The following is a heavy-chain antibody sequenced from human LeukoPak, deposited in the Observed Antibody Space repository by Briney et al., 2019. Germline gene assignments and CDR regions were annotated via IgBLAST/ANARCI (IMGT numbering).Heavy chain of an antibody. D-gene: IGHD3-10*01. CDR1: GFTFGSSA. V-gene: IGHV3-23*01. Sequence: GGSLRLSCAASGFTFGSSAMSWVRQAPGKGLEWVSAISASGYATYYADSVKGWFTISRDNSKNTLFLQMNGLRAEDTAVFYCAKIFGSGSYNTPPAGYWGQGTLVTVSS. J-gene: IGHJ4*02. CDR3: AKIFGSGSYNTPPAGY. CDR2: ISASGYAT.